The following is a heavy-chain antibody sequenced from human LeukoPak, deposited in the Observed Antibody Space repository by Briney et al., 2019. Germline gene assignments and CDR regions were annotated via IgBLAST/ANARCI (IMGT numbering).Heavy chain of an antibody. V-gene: IGHV1-18*01. J-gene: IGHJ6*02. D-gene: IGHD2-15*01. CDR2: ISAYNGNT. Sequence: GGSVKVSCKASGYTFTSYGISWVRQAPGQGLEWMGWISAYNGNTNYAQKLQGRVTMTTDTSTSTAYMELRSLRSDDTAVYCCARVGCSGGSCSLLEDYYYYGMDVWGQGTTVTVSS. CDR3: ARVGCSGGSCSLLEDYYYYGMDV. CDR1: GYTFTSYG.